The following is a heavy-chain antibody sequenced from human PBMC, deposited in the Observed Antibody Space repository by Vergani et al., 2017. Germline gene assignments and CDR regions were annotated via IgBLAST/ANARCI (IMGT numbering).Heavy chain of an antibody. D-gene: IGHD6-19*01. V-gene: IGHV3-53*02. J-gene: IGHJ5*02. CDR1: GFTVSSNY. Sequence: EVQLVETGGGLIQPGGSLRLSCAASGFTVSSNYMSWVRQAPGKGLEWVSVIYSGGSTYYADSVKGRFTISRDNSKNTLYLQMNSLRAEDTAVYYCARANSSGWAPWWFDPWGQGTLVTVSS. CDR3: ARANSSGWAPWWFDP. CDR2: IYSGGST.